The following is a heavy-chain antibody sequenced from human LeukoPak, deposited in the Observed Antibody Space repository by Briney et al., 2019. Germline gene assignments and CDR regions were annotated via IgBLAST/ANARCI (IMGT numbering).Heavy chain of an antibody. D-gene: IGHD2-8*01. CDR3: AGLGVMVLVYQFEY. CDR1: GGSITSSKYF. Sequence: SETLSLTCAVTGGSITSSKYFWGWIRQPPGKELELIGIISYSGSTDYNPSLKSRVTISTDTSTNQFSLKLTSVTAADTAVYYCAGLGVMVLVYQFEYWGRGTPVTVSS. CDR2: ISYSGST. V-gene: IGHV4-39*07. J-gene: IGHJ4*02.